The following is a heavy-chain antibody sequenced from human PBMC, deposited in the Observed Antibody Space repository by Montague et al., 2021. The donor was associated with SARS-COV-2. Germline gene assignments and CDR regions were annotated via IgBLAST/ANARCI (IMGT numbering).Heavy chain of an antibody. Sequence: SETLSLTCTVSGDSISDYNWSWIRQPPGMGLEWIGHIFRSGATNYNPPLKSRVIISLDTSKSQFSLRLSSVTAADTATYYCARTSRGSRYFYGVDVWGQGTTVTVSS. J-gene: IGHJ6*02. D-gene: IGHD3-10*01. CDR1: GDSISDYN. CDR3: ARTSRGSRYFYGVDV. V-gene: IGHV4-59*01. CDR2: IFRSGAT.